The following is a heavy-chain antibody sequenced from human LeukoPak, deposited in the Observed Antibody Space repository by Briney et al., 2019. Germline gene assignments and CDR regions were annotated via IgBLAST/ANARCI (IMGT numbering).Heavy chain of an antibody. J-gene: IGHJ4*02. CDR1: GYTFTSYG. V-gene: IGHV1-8*02. CDR3: ASELRWQPH. CDR2: TNPNSGNT. Sequence: GASVRVSCKASGYTFTSYGISWVRQAPGQGLEWMGWTNPNSGNTGYAQKFQGRIIMTSDTSISTAYLELSSLRSEDTAVYYCASELRWQPHWGQGTLVTVSS. D-gene: IGHD4-23*01.